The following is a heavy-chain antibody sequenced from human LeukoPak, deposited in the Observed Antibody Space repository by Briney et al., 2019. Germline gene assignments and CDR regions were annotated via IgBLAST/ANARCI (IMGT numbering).Heavy chain of an antibody. J-gene: IGHJ5*02. Sequence: PGGTLRLSCAASGFTFRTSGMSWVRQAPGKGLEWVSAISGSGVSTYYADSVKGRFTISRDNAKNSLYLQMNSLRAEDTAVYYCAREMLAAVAAQSWGQGTLVTVSS. V-gene: IGHV3-23*01. CDR2: ISGSGVST. CDR3: AREMLAAVAAQS. CDR1: GFTFRTSG. D-gene: IGHD6-19*01.